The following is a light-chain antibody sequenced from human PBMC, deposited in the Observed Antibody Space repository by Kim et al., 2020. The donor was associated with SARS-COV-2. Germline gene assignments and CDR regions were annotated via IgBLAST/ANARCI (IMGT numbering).Light chain of an antibody. Sequence: GESITVPCTGSSSDIGGYNYVSWYQQHPGKAPKLMIYDVTKRPSGVSDRFSGSKSANMASLPIFGLQAEDEADYYCSSYTTTTAVVFGGGTQLTVL. CDR3: SSYTTTTAVV. J-gene: IGLJ2*01. CDR2: DVT. CDR1: SSDIGGYNY. V-gene: IGLV2-14*03.